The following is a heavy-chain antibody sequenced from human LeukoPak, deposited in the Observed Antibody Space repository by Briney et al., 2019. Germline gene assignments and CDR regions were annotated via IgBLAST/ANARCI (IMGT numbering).Heavy chain of an antibody. D-gene: IGHD1-26*01. J-gene: IGHJ4*02. V-gene: IGHV5-51*01. CDR2: IYPGDSDT. CDR1: GYIFTSYW. CDR3: ARQGVGATKDY. Sequence: GESLQISCQGSGYIFTSYWIGWVRQMPGKGLEWMGIIYPGDSDTRYSPSFQGQVTISADKSISTAYLQCSSLKASDTAMYYCARQGVGATKDYWGQGTLVTVSS.